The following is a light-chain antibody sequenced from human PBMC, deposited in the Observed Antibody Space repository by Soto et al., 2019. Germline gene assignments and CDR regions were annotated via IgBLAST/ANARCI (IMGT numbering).Light chain of an antibody. J-gene: IGKJ1*01. Sequence: EIVLTQSPGTLSLSPGERATLSCRASQSVSSSALAWYQQKPGQAPRRLIYGASSRATGIPDRFSGSGSGIDFTLTISRLEPEDFAVYYCQYYGTSPQTFGQGTKVDIK. CDR2: GAS. CDR3: QYYGTSPQT. CDR1: QSVSSSA. V-gene: IGKV3-20*01.